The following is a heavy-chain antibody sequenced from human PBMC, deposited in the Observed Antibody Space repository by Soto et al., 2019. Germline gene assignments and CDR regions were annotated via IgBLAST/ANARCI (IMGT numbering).Heavy chain of an antibody. J-gene: IGHJ6*02. CDR2: ISWNSGSI. V-gene: IGHV3-9*01. D-gene: IGHD3-10*01. CDR3: AKDAITMVRGVISYYGMDV. Sequence: GFTFDDYAMHWVRQAPGTGLEWVSGISWNSGSIGYADSVKGRFTISRDNAKNSLYLQMNSLRAEDTALYYCAKDAITMVRGVISYYGMDVWGQGTTVTVS. CDR1: GFTFDDYA.